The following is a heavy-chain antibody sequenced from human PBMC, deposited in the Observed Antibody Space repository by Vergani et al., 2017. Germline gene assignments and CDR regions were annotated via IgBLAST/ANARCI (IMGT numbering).Heavy chain of an antibody. CDR3: ARDPLGATYSFYYYYGMDV. CDR2: ISSSSSYI. D-gene: IGHD1-26*01. Sequence: EVQLVESGGGLVKPGGSLRLSCAASGFTFSSYSMNWVRPAPGKGLECVSSISSSSSYIYYADSVKGRFTISRDNAKNSLYLQMNSLRAEDTAVYYCARDPLGATYSFYYYYGMDVWGQGTTVTVSS. V-gene: IGHV3-21*01. CDR1: GFTFSSYS. J-gene: IGHJ6*02.